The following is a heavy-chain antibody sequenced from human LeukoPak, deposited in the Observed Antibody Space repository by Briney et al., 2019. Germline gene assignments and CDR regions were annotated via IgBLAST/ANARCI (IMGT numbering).Heavy chain of an antibody. J-gene: IGHJ4*02. D-gene: IGHD5-24*01. Sequence: GGSLRLSCAASGFTFSSYAMHWVRQAPGKGLEWVAVISYDGSNKYYADSVKGRFTISRDNSKNTLYLQMNSLRAEDTAVYYCARDLRDGYNLSPFDYWGQGTLVTVSS. CDR3: ARDLRDGYNLSPFDY. CDR2: ISYDGSNK. CDR1: GFTFSSYA. V-gene: IGHV3-30-3*01.